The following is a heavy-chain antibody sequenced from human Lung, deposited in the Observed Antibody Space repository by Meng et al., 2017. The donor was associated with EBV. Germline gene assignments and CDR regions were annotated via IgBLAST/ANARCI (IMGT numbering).Heavy chain of an antibody. V-gene: IGHV1-46*04. CDR3: ARDCLAGYTSGWQFDY. J-gene: IGHJ4*02. CDR1: GYTFTSYY. CDR2: INPSTGTT. D-gene: IGHD6-19*01. Sequence: VQAGAEVKRPGASCKVSCKESGYTFTSYYIHWVRQAPGQGLEWMGIINPSTGTTTYAQNLQGRVTMTRDTSTSTVYMELSSLRSEDTAVYYCARDCLAGYTSGWQFDYWGQGTLVTVSS.